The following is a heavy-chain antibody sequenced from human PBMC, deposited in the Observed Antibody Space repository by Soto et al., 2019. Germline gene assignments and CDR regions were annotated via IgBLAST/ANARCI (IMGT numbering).Heavy chain of an antibody. CDR2: INWNSGSI. V-gene: IGHV3-9*01. CDR3: VKDESINWYSGHFRH. Sequence: SLRLSCAASGFTFDDYAMHWVRQVPGKVLEWVSGINWNSGSIGYGDSVKGGFAISRDNAKNSLHLQMNSLSAEDTAFYYCVKDESINWYSGHFRHWGQGTLVTVSS. CDR1: GFTFDDYA. D-gene: IGHD6-13*01. J-gene: IGHJ1*01.